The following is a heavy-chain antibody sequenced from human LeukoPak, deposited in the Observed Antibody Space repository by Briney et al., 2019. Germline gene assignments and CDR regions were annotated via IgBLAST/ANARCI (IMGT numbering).Heavy chain of an antibody. CDR2: IMQDGSEK. V-gene: IGHV3-7*01. CDR3: ASSYGDYPYFDY. CDR1: GFTFSNYW. D-gene: IGHD4-17*01. J-gene: IGHJ4*02. Sequence: GGSLRLSCAASGFTFSNYWMSWVRQAPGKGLEWVANIMQDGSEKYYVDSVKGRSTISRDNAKNSLYLQMNSLRAEDTAVYYCASSYGDYPYFDYWGQGTLVTVSS.